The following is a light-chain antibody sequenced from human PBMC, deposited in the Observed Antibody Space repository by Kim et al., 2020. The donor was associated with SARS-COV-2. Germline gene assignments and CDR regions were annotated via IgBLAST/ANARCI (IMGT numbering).Light chain of an antibody. J-gene: IGKJ2*01. CDR1: QSVSSSY. CDR3: QQYGRT. Sequence: EIVLTQSPGTLSLSPGERATLSCRASQSVSSSYLAWYQQRPGQPPRLLIYGASSTATGLPDRFSGSGSGTDFTLTISRLEPDDFAVYYCQQYGRTFGQGTKLEF. V-gene: IGKV3-20*01. CDR2: GAS.